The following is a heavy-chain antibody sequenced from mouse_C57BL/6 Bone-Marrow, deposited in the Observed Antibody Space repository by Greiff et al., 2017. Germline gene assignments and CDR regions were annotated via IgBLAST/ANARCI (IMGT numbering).Heavy chain of an antibody. D-gene: IGHD2-4*01. CDR1: GYTLTDYY. CDR3: ARDDDYDGPFAY. Sequence: VQLQQSGPELVKPGASVKISCKASGYTLTDYYMNWVKQSHGKSLEWIGDINPNNGGTSYNQKFKGKATLTVDKSSSTADMELRSLTSEDSAVYYCARDDDYDGPFAYWGQGTLVTVSA. V-gene: IGHV1-26*01. CDR2: INPNNGGT. J-gene: IGHJ3*01.